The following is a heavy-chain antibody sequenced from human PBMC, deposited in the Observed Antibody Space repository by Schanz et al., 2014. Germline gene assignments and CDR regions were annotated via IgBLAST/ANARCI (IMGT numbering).Heavy chain of an antibody. CDR1: GFTFSNHA. J-gene: IGHJ4*02. Sequence: VQLLQSGGALVQPGGSLRLSCAASGFTFSNHALSWVRQAPGKGLEWVSGIGGSGDSTHYADSVKGRFIISRDNSKNTLFLQINSLRAEDTAVYYCARGARHYDTSGQMDYWGQGTLVTVSS. D-gene: IGHD3-22*01. CDR3: ARGARHYDTSGQMDY. V-gene: IGHV3-23*01. CDR2: IGGSGDST.